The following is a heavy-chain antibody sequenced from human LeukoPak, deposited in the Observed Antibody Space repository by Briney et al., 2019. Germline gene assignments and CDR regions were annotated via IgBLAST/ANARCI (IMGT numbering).Heavy chain of an antibody. V-gene: IGHV4-30-2*01. CDR1: GGSISSGGYS. Sequence: PSETLSLTCAVSGGSISSGGYSWSWIRQPPGKGLEWIGYIYHSGSTYYNPSLKSRVTISVDTSKNQFSLKLSSVTAADTAVYYCARGRSVPDYDILTGYPKGFNNWFDPWGQGTLVTVSS. J-gene: IGHJ5*02. CDR2: IYHSGST. D-gene: IGHD3-9*01. CDR3: ARGRSVPDYDILTGYPKGFNNWFDP.